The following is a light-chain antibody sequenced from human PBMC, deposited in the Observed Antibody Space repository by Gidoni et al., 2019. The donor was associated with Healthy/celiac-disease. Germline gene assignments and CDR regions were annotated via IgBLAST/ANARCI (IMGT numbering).Light chain of an antibody. J-gene: IGKJ1*01. Sequence: EIVMTQSPATLSVSPGGRATLSCRASQSVSSNLAWYQQKPGQAPRLLIYGASTRATGIPARFSGSGSGTEFTLTISSLQSEDFAVYYCQQYNNWPRTLGQGTKVEIK. CDR2: GAS. CDR1: QSVSSN. V-gene: IGKV3-15*01. CDR3: QQYNNWPRT.